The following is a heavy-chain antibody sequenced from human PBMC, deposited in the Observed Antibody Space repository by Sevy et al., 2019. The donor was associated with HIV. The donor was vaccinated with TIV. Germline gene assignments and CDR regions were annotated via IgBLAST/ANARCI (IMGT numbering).Heavy chain of an antibody. D-gene: IGHD6-19*01. V-gene: IGHV3-23*01. CDR2: ISGNGGNT. CDR3: PKDMAIAVPSREDLFLGYFDP. Sequence: GGFLRLSCAASGFTFSTYAMNWVRQAPGKGLEWVSTISGNGGNTYYADSVKGRFTISRDNSKNMLYLQMNSLRAEDTAVYYCPKDMAIAVPSREDLFLGYFDPWGQGTLVTVSS. CDR1: GFTFSTYA. J-gene: IGHJ5*02.